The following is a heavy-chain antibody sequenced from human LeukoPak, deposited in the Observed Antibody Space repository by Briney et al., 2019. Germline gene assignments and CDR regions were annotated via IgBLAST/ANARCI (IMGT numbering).Heavy chain of an antibody. CDR3: ARAAYRWSSSPRRPTRWFDP. V-gene: IGHV4-34*01. CDR1: GGSFSGYY. D-gene: IGHD6-13*01. Sequence: SETLSLTCVVYGGSFSGYYWRWIRQPPGKGLEWIGEINHSGSTNYNPSLKSRVTISVDTSKNQFSLKLSSVTAADTAVYYCARAAYRWSSSPRRPTRWFDPWGQGTLVTVSA. J-gene: IGHJ5*02. CDR2: INHSGST.